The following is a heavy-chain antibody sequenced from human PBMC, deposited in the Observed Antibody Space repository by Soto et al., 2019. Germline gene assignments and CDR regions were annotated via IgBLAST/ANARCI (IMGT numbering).Heavy chain of an antibody. CDR2: IDPSDSYT. Sequence: GESLATACKGSGYSFTSSWISGAHQMPGKGLEWMGRIDPSDSYTNYSPSFQGHVTISADKSISTAYLQWSSLKASDTAMYYCARLELIGMDVWGQGTTVTVSS. V-gene: IGHV5-10-1*01. J-gene: IGHJ6*02. CDR1: GYSFTSSW. CDR3: ARLELIGMDV. D-gene: IGHD1-7*01.